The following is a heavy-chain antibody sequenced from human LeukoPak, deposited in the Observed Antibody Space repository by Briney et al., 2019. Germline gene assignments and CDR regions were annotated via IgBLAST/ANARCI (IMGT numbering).Heavy chain of an antibody. D-gene: IGHD2-2*01. CDR1: GITLSNYG. CDR2: ISDRGGST. Sequence: GGSLRLSCAVSGITLSNYGMSWVRQAPGKGLEWVAGISDRGGSTNYADSVKGRFTVSRDNAKNSLDLQMNSLRAEDTAVYYCVREGSSNQDYLDAFDIWGQGTMVTVSS. V-gene: IGHV3-23*01. CDR3: VREGSSNQDYLDAFDI. J-gene: IGHJ3*02.